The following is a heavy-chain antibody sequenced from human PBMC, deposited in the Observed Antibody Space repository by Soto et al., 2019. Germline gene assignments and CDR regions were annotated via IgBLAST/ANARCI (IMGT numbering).Heavy chain of an antibody. Sequence: SETLSLTCTVSGGSISSGGYSWSWIRQPPGKGLEWIGYIYHSGSTYYNPSLKSRVTISVDRSKNQFSLKLSSVTAADTAVYYCARGTGSRWAFDYWGQRTLVTGSS. V-gene: IGHV4-30-2*01. J-gene: IGHJ4*02. CDR1: GGSISSGGYS. CDR3: ARGTGSRWAFDY. D-gene: IGHD6-13*01. CDR2: IYHSGST.